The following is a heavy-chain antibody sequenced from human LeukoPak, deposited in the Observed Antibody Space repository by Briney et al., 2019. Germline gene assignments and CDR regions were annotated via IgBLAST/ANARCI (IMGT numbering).Heavy chain of an antibody. D-gene: IGHD3-3*01. CDR2: ISGSGGST. V-gene: IGHV3-23*01. Sequence: GGSLRLSCAASGFTFSSYAMSWVRQAPGKGLEWVSAISGSGGSTYYADSVKGRFTISRDNSKNTLYLQMNSLRAEDTAVYYCARDQYYDFWSGYFGRDYYYMDVWGKGTTVTVSS. J-gene: IGHJ6*03. CDR1: GFTFSSYA. CDR3: ARDQYYDFWSGYFGRDYYYMDV.